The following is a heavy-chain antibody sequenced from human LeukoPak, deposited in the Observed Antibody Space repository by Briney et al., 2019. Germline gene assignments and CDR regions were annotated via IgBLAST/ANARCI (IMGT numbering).Heavy chain of an antibody. CDR3: VRHPQRSGWSHFDY. J-gene: IGHJ4*02. CDR2: TYPGDSNT. CDR1: GYSFTAYW. V-gene: IGHV5-51*01. Sequence: GESLKISCKVSGYSFTAYWIGWVRQMPGMGLEWVAITYPGDSNTVYSPSFQGQVTISADTSIGTAYLQWNSLRASDTAMYFCVRHPQRSGWSHFDYWGQGTLVTVSP. D-gene: IGHD6-19*01.